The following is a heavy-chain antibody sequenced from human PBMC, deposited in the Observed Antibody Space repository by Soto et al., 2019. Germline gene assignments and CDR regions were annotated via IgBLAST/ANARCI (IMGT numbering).Heavy chain of an antibody. V-gene: IGHV3-30*18. D-gene: IGHD6-13*01. J-gene: IGHJ5*02. CDR2: ISYDGSNK. CDR1: GFTFSSYG. CDR3: AKDGRGPYSSSWYDWFDP. Sequence: QVQLVESGGGVVQPGRSLRLSCAASGFTFSSYGMHWVRQGPGKGLEWVAVISYDGSNKYYADSVKGRFTISRDNXKXTXXLQMNSLRAEDTAVYYCAKDGRGPYSSSWYDWFDPWGQGTLVTVSS.